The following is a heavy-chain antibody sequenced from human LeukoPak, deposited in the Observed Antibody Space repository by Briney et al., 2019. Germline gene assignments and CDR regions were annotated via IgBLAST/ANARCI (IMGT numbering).Heavy chain of an antibody. CDR2: INPNNGGT. CDR3: ARGGSRSSGAFDI. D-gene: IGHD6-13*01. J-gene: IGHJ3*02. CDR1: GYTFTGYY. V-gene: IGHV1-2*02. Sequence: ASVKVSCKASGYTFTGYYLHWVRQAPGQGLEWVVWINPNNGGTNYAQTFQGRVTMTRDASISTAYMELSRLRFDDTAVYYCARGGSRSSGAFDIWGQGTMVTVSS.